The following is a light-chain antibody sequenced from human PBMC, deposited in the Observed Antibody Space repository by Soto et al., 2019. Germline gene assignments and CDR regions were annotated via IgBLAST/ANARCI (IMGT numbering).Light chain of an antibody. CDR2: ASS. V-gene: IGKV1-16*02. CDR3: QQYHSYPPS. Sequence: DIQMTQSPSSLSSSVGARVTITCRASQDINNYLAWVQQKPGKAPKSLIYASSTLQTGVPSKFSSTSSGTDLTLTISSLQYEYFATYYRQQYHSYPPSFGQGNKVEIK. J-gene: IGKJ1*01. CDR1: QDINNY.